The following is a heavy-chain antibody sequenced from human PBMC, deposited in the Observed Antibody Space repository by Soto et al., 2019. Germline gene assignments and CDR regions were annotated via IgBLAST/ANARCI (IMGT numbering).Heavy chain of an antibody. CDR2: VSHDGRNT. CDR3: EKGGRQWLVTSDFNY. J-gene: IGHJ4*02. Sequence: VQLVESGGGVVQPGRSLRLSCAASGFTFSDYAMHWVRQAPGKGLEWVAVVSHDGRNTHYADSVKGRFTISRDSSKNTVSQEMTSLRAEDTAIYYCEKGGRQWLVTSDFNYWGQGALVTVSS. V-gene: IGHV3-30*18. CDR1: GFTFSDYA. D-gene: IGHD6-19*01.